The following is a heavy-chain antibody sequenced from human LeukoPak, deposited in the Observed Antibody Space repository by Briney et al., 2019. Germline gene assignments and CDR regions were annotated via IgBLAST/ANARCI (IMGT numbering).Heavy chain of an antibody. D-gene: IGHD6-19*01. CDR2: IGPTSDVV. V-gene: IGHV3-48*02. CDR1: GFTFSAYS. CDR3: ARVRSGWYDDY. Sequence: PGGSLRLSCAASGFTFSAYSMSWVRQAPGKGLEWVSFIGPTSDVVLYADSVKGRFTISRDNAKNSLYMQMNSLRDEDTAVYYCARVRSGWYDDYWGQGTLVTVSS. J-gene: IGHJ4*02.